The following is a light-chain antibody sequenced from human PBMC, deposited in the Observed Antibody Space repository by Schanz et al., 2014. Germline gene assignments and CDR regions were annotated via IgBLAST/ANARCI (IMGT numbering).Light chain of an antibody. CDR1: SSDVGSYNL. J-gene: IGLJ1*01. V-gene: IGLV2-14*02. CDR3: QSYDISLSGYV. CDR2: EGS. Sequence: QSALTQPASVSGSPGQSITISCTGTSSDVGSYNLVSWYQQHPGKAPKLMIYEGSKRPSGVSNRFSGSKSGNTASLTVSGLQAEDEADYYCQSYDISLSGYVFGTGTKLTVL.